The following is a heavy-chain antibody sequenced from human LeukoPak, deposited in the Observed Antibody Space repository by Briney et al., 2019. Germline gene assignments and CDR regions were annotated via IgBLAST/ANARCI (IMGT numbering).Heavy chain of an antibody. CDR2: IRYDGSNK. CDR1: GFIFSLYA. D-gene: IGHD4-17*01. J-gene: IGHJ4*02. Sequence: PGGSLRLSCTASGFIFSLYAMTWVRQAPGKGLEWVAFIRYDGSNKYYADSVKGRFTISRDNSKNTLYLQMNSLRAEDTAVYYCATLPSPRGYGDYGWYFDYWGQGTLVTVSS. CDR3: ATLPSPRGYGDYGWYFDY. V-gene: IGHV3-30*02.